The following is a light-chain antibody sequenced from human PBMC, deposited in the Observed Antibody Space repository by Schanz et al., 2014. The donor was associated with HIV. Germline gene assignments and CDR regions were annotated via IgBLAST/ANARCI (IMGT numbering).Light chain of an antibody. CDR2: GAS. CDR1: QSVSTK. Sequence: EIVMTQSPATLSLSPGERATLSCRASQSVSTKLAWFQQKPGQAPRLLIYGASSRATDIPDRFSGSGSGTDFTLTISRLEPEDFAVYYCHQYGSSPPYTFGQGTKLEIK. V-gene: IGKV3-20*01. CDR3: HQYGSSPPYT. J-gene: IGKJ2*01.